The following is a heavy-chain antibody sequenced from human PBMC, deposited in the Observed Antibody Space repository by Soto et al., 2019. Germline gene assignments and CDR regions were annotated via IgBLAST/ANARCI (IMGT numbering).Heavy chain of an antibody. Sequence: PGGSLRLSCAASGFTFSSYSMNWVRQAPGKGLEWVSSISSSSSYIYYADSVKGRFTISRDNAKNSLYLQMNSLRAEDTAVYYCARDLDVPRYSWGDYYYYHMDVWGQGTTVPVSS. CDR3: ARDLDVPRYSWGDYYYYHMDV. CDR2: ISSSSSYI. CDR1: GFTFSSYS. D-gene: IGHD5-18*01. V-gene: IGHV3-21*01. J-gene: IGHJ6*03.